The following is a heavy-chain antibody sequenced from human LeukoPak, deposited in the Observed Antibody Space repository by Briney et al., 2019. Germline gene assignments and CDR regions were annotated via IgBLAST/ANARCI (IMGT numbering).Heavy chain of an antibody. CDR2: IYHSGST. J-gene: IGHJ4*02. CDR3: AKKKGSRGGFDY. Sequence: SETLSLPCAVSGGSIISSNWWSWVRQPPGKGLEWIGEIYHSGSTNYNPSLKSRVTISVDKSKNQFSLKLSSVTAADTAVYYCAKKKGSRGGFDYWGQGTLVTVSS. D-gene: IGHD6-13*01. CDR1: GGSIISSNW. V-gene: IGHV4-4*02.